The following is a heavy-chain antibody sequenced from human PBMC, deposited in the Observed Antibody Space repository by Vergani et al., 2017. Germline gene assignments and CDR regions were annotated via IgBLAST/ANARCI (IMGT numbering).Heavy chain of an antibody. V-gene: IGHV1-69*13. Sequence: QVQLVQSGTEVKKPGSSVKVSCKASGGTFSSYAISWVRQAPGQGLAWMGRIIPIFGTANYAQKFQSRVTITADESTSTAYMELSSLRSEDTAVYYCARGVGSGITMVRGVTDYYYCMYGWDQGTTVTVSS. D-gene: IGHD3-10*01. CDR1: GGTFSSYA. CDR3: ARGVGSGITMVRGVTDYYYCMYG. CDR2: IIPIFGTA. J-gene: IGHJ6*02.